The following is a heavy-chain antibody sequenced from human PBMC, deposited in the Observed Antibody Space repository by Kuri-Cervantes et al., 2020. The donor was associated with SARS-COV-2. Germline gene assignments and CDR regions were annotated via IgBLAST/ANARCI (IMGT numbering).Heavy chain of an antibody. CDR2: INHSGST. D-gene: IGHD2-15*01. CDR3: ARSVCSGGSCRLKGGPYYFDY. V-gene: IGHV4-34*01. CDR1: GGSFSGYY. Sequence: SETLSLTSAVDGGSFSGYYWSWIRQPPGKGLEWIGEINHSGSTNYNPSLKSRVTISVDTSKNQFSLKLSSVTAADTAVYYCARSVCSGGSCRLKGGPYYFDYWGQGTLVTVSS. J-gene: IGHJ4*02.